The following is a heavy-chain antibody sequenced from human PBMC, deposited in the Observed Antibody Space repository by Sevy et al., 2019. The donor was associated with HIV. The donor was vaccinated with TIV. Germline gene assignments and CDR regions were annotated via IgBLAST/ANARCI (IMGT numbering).Heavy chain of an antibody. CDR2: IRNKADSYTT. V-gene: IGHV3-72*01. CDR1: GFTFSDHY. Sequence: GGCLRLSCAASGFTFSDHYMEWVRQAPGKGLEWVGRIRNKADSYTTEYAASVKGRFTISRDDSKNSLYLLMNSLKTEVTAVYYCATHAGIASAGRVFDYWGQGTLVTVSS. J-gene: IGHJ4*02. CDR3: ATHAGIASAGRVFDY. D-gene: IGHD6-13*01.